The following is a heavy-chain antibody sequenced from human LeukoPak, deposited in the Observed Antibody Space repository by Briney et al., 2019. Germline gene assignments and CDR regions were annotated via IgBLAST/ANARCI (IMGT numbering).Heavy chain of an antibody. CDR3: ARVPAANPCFDC. J-gene: IGHJ4*02. CDR1: GGTFSSYA. D-gene: IGHD2-2*01. Sequence: SVKVSCKASGGTFSSYAISWVRQAPGQGLEWMGRIIPILGIANYAQKFQGRVTITADKSTSTAYMELSSLRSEDTAVYYCARVPAANPCFDCWGQGTLVTVSS. V-gene: IGHV1-69*04. CDR2: IIPILGIA.